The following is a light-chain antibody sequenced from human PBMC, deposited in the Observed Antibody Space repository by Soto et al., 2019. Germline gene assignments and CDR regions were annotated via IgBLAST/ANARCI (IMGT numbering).Light chain of an antibody. CDR3: QQYYSTSMYT. J-gene: IGKJ2*01. CDR2: WAS. CDR1: QSVLYSSNNKNY. Sequence: DIVMTQSPDSLAVSLGERATINCKSSQSVLYSSNNKNYLAWYQQTPGQPPKLLIYWASTRESGVPDRFSGSGSGTDFTITISSLQAEVVAVYYCQQYYSTSMYTFGQGTKLLIK. V-gene: IGKV4-1*01.